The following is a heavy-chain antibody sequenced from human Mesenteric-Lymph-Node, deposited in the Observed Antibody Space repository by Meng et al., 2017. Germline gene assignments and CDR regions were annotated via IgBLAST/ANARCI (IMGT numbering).Heavy chain of an antibody. CDR1: GYSISSGYY. CDR2: IYTSGST. J-gene: IGHJ6*02. D-gene: IGHD3-10*01. V-gene: IGHV4-38-2*02. CDR3: ARDSMVRGVKYYYGMDV. Sequence: SETLSLTCAVSGYSISSGYYWGWIRQPPGKGLEWIGRIYTSGSTNYNPSLKSRVTISVDTSKNQFSLKLSSVTAADTAVYYCARDSMVRGVKYYYGMDVWGQGTTVTVSS.